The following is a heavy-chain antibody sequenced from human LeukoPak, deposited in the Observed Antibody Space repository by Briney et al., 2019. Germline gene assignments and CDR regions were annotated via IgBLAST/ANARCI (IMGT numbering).Heavy chain of an antibody. Sequence: GGSLRLSCAAPGFTLRISAMHWVRQAPGKGLEWVAFISHDGSIEYYADSGKGRFTASRDNSKNTLYLKMNSLRGEDTAVYYCARGVNYGMNVWGQGTTAIVSS. J-gene: IGHJ6*02. CDR2: ISHDGSIE. CDR3: ARGVNYGMNV. CDR1: GFTLRISA. V-gene: IGHV3-30*04.